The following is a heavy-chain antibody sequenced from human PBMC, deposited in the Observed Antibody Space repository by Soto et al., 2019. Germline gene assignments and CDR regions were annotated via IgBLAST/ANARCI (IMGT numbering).Heavy chain of an antibody. CDR2: ISGSGGST. D-gene: IGHD3-16*01. Sequence: EVQLLDSGGGLVQPGGSLRLSCAASGFTFSIYAMSWVRQAPGEGLERVSSISGSGGSTYYADSVKGRFTISRDNSKNTVYLHMNSRRAEDTALYYCAKESSGGGVDHLDSWGQGNLVTVPS. J-gene: IGHJ4*02. CDR3: AKESSGGGVDHLDS. V-gene: IGHV3-23*01. CDR1: GFTFSIYA.